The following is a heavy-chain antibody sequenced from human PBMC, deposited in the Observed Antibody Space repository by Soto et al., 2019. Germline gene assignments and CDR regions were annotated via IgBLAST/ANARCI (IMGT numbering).Heavy chain of an antibody. Sequence: QVQLVQSGAEVKKHGSSVKVSCKASGGTFSTYTITWVRQAPGQGLEWMGRIIPIIGIINYAQKFHGRVTISADKFTGTAYMELTGLRSDDTAVYYCAGDPDSHYNDSHASSYPWGQGTLVNVSS. CDR2: IIPIIGII. CDR3: AGDPDSHYNDSHASSYP. V-gene: IGHV1-69*08. J-gene: IGHJ5*02. D-gene: IGHD4-4*01. CDR1: GGTFSTYT.